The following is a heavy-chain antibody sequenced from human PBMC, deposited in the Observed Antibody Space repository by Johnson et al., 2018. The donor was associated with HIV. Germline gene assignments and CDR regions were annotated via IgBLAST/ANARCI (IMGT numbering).Heavy chain of an antibody. D-gene: IGHD1-26*01. CDR2: ISWNSGSI. Sequence: VQLVESGGGLVQPGRSLRISCAASRFTFDDYAMHWVRQAPGKGLEWASGISWNSGSIGYADSVKGRFTISRDNAKNSLYLQMNSLRAEDTALYYCAKDISHDIVGTPDRAFDIWGQGTMVTVSS. V-gene: IGHV3-9*01. J-gene: IGHJ3*02. CDR1: RFTFDDYA. CDR3: AKDISHDIVGTPDRAFDI.